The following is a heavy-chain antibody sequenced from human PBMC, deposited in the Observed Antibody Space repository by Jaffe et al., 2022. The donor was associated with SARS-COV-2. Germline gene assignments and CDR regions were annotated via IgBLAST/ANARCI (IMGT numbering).Heavy chain of an antibody. V-gene: IGHV3-73*02. Sequence: EVQLVESGGGLVQPGGSLKLSCATSGFTFRDSTMHWVRQASGKGLEWVGRIREKAYNYATAYGASVKGRFTIYRDDSKKTAYLQMNSLISEDTAVYYCTDDFYWGQGTLVTVSS. D-gene: IGHD1-1*01. CDR3: TDDFY. CDR2: IREKAYNYAT. J-gene: IGHJ4*02. CDR1: GFTFRDST.